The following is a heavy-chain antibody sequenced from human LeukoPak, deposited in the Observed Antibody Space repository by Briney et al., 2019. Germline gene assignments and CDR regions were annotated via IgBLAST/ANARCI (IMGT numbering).Heavy chain of an antibody. D-gene: IGHD6-19*01. J-gene: IGHJ4*02. CDR1: GYTFTSYG. CDR2: ISAYNGNR. Sequence: ASVKVSCKASGYTFTSYGISWVRQAPGQGLEWMGWISAYNGNRNHAHKFQGRVAMTTDTFTSTAYMELKSLSSDDTAMYYCARSGGSGWYGIFDYWGQGTLVTVSS. V-gene: IGHV1-18*01. CDR3: ARSGGSGWYGIFDY.